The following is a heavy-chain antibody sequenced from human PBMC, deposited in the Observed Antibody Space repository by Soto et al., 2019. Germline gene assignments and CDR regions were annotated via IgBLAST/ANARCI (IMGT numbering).Heavy chain of an antibody. Sequence: GGSLRLSCAASGFTFSSYAMHWVRQAPGKGLEWVAVISYDGGNKYYADSVKGRFTISRDNSKNTLYLQMNSLRAEDTAVYYCARYPPTWELGPPNAFDIWGQGTMVTVSS. CDR2: ISYDGGNK. J-gene: IGHJ3*02. D-gene: IGHD1-26*01. CDR1: GFTFSSYA. V-gene: IGHV3-30-3*01. CDR3: ARYPPTWELGPPNAFDI.